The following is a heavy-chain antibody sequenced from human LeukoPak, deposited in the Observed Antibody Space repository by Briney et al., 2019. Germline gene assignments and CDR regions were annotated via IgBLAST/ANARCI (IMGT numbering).Heavy chain of an antibody. D-gene: IGHD7-27*01. Sequence: GGSLRLSCAASGFTFNTYAMHWVRQAPGKGLEWVAVISYDGSNKYYADSVEGRFTISRDNFMNTLYLQMSSLRTEDTAVYYCARDNNWGSTHYWGQGTLVTVSS. CDR1: GFTFNTYA. J-gene: IGHJ4*02. CDR2: ISYDGSNK. CDR3: ARDNNWGSTHY. V-gene: IGHV3-30-3*01.